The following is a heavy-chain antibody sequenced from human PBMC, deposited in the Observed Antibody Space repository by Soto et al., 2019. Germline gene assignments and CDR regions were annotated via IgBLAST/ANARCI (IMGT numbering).Heavy chain of an antibody. Sequence: EVQFLESGGGLAQPGGSLRPSCAVSGITFTNYAMGWVRQAPGKGLEWVSGISGNVGSTTHYADSVKGRFTISRDNSKTILFLTMNSLRAEDTAVYYCAKHRGFVAGPFDSWGQGTLVIVSS. CDR2: ISGNVGSTT. CDR1: GITFTNYA. CDR3: AKHRGFVAGPFDS. J-gene: IGHJ4*02. D-gene: IGHD6-19*01. V-gene: IGHV3-23*01.